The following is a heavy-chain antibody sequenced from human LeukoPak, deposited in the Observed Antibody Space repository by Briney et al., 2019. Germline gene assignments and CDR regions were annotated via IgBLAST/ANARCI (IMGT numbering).Heavy chain of an antibody. Sequence: PSETLSLTCTVSGGSISSYYGSWMRQPAGKGLEWIGRIYTSGSTNYNPSLKSRVTMSVDTSKNQFSLKLSSVTAADTAVYYCAREMSVTDAFDIWGQGTMVTVSS. J-gene: IGHJ3*02. V-gene: IGHV4-4*07. CDR1: GGSISSYY. CDR3: AREMSVTDAFDI. CDR2: IYTSGST.